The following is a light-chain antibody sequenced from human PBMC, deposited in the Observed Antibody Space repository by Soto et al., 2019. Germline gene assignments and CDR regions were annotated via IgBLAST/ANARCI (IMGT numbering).Light chain of an antibody. J-gene: IGKJ4*01. CDR2: GAS. V-gene: IGKV3D-15*01. Sequence: EIVMTQSPATLSVSPGESATLSCRASQGVSRKLVWYQQKPGQAPRLLIYGASTRATGIPERFSGSGSGTEFTLTISSLEPEDFAVYYCQQRSNWLTFGGGTKVDIK. CDR3: QQRSNWLT. CDR1: QGVSRK.